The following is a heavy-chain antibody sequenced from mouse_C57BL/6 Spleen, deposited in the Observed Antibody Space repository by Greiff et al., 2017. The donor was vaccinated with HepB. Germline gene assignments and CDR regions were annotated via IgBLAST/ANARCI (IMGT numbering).Heavy chain of an antibody. Sequence: QVQLQQSGAELVKPGASVKISCKASGYAFSSYWMNWVKQRPGKGLEWIGQIYPGDGDTNYNGKFKGKATLTADKSSSTAYMQLSSLTSEDSAVYFCARVGYIYAMDYWGQGTSVTVSS. J-gene: IGHJ4*01. D-gene: IGHD3-1*01. CDR2: IYPGDGDT. CDR3: ARVGYIYAMDY. V-gene: IGHV1-80*01. CDR1: GYAFSSYW.